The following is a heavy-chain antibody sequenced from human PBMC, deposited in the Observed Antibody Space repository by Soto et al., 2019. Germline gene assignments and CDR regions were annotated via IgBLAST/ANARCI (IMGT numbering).Heavy chain of an antibody. CDR2: INPSGGST. CDR1: GYTFTSYY. D-gene: IGHD3-3*01. J-gene: IGHJ6*02. CDR3: ARQRITIFGVVIMPIVYGMDV. Sequence: ASVKVSCKASGYTFTSYYMHWVRQAPGQGLEWMGIINPSGGSTSYAQKFQGRVTMTRDTSTSTVYMELSSLRSEDTAVYYCARQRITIFGVVIMPIVYGMDVWGQGTTVTVSS. V-gene: IGHV1-46*01.